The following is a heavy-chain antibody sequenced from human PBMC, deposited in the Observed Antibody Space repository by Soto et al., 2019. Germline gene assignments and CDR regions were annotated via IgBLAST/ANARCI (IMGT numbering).Heavy chain of an antibody. D-gene: IGHD6-13*01. J-gene: IGHJ5*02. V-gene: IGHV1-46*01. Sequence: ASVKVSCKASGYTFTSYYMHWVRQAPGQGLEWMGIINPSGGSTSYAQKFQGRVTMTRDTSTSTVYMELSSLRSEDTAVYYCARDGLIAAAGTNWFDPWGQGTLVTV. CDR1: GYTFTSYY. CDR2: INPSGGST. CDR3: ARDGLIAAAGTNWFDP.